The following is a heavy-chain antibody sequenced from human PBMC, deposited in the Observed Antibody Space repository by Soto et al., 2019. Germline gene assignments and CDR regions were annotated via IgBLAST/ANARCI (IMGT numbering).Heavy chain of an antibody. J-gene: IGHJ4*02. CDR2: ISVSSTYA. Sequence: QVQLLESGGGLVKPGGALRLSCAASGFTFGDYYMSWIRQAPGKGLECVAYISVSSTYANYADSVEGRFTVSRDNAENFLFLQMNSLRAEDTAVYYCARGVRYYSSEKPANFDYWGQGALVTVSS. D-gene: IGHD3-10*01. CDR3: ARGVRYYSSEKPANFDY. CDR1: GFTFGDYY. V-gene: IGHV3-11*05.